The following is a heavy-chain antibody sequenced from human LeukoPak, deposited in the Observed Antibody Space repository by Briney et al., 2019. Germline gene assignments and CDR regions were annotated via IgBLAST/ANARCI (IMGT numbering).Heavy chain of an antibody. CDR3: ARHRGGGDTAMVGYMDV. CDR1: GYSFASYW. J-gene: IGHJ6*03. Sequence: GESLKISCKGSGYSFASYWIGWVRQMPGKGLEWMGIIYPGDSDTRYSPSFQGQVNISADKSISTAYLQWSSLKASDTAMYYCARHRGGGDTAMVGYMDVWGKGTTVTVSS. D-gene: IGHD5-18*01. CDR2: IYPGDSDT. V-gene: IGHV5-51*01.